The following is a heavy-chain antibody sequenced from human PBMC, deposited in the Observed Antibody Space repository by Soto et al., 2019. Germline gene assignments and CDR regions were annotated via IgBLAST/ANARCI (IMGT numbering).Heavy chain of an antibody. CDR2: TYFRSKWYN. CDR3: ARGFDYDDPTADYFDY. Sequence: SQTLSLTCAISGDSVSGNSVAWNWIRQSPSRGLEWLGRTYFRSKWYNDYAISVKSRITINPDTSKNQFSLQLNSVTPEDTAVYYCARGFDYDDPTADYFDYWGQGALVTVSS. D-gene: IGHD4-17*01. J-gene: IGHJ4*02. CDR1: GDSVSGNSVA. V-gene: IGHV6-1*01.